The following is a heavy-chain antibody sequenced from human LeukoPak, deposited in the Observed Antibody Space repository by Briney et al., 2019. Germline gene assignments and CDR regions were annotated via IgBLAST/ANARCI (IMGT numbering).Heavy chain of an antibody. J-gene: IGHJ4*02. V-gene: IGHV3-66*01. CDR3: ARERLGPTGGE. CDR2: IYSGGST. Sequence: GGSLRLSCAVSGFSVNNHYISWVRQAPGKGLEWVSVIYSGGSTYYAGSVKGRFTISRDNSKNTVYLQMYSLRAEDTAVYYCARERLGPTGGEWGQGTLVTVSS. CDR1: GFSVNNHY. D-gene: IGHD1-26*01.